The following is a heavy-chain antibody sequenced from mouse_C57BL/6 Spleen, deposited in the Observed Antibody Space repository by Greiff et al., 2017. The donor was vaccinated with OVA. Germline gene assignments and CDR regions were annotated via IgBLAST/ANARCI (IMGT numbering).Heavy chain of an antibody. CDR3: ARSHYYGSSYNFDY. Sequence: QVHVVQPGADLVMPGASLKLSCKASGFTFTSYGMSWVRQRPGQGLEWVGEIDTSGSYTNYKQKFKGKSTLTVDNSSSTVYMQRSSLTSEDSAVYYGARSHYYGSSYNFDYWGQGTTLTVSS. D-gene: IGHD1-1*01. CDR1: GFTFTSYG. V-gene: IGHV1-69*01. CDR2: IDTSGSYT. J-gene: IGHJ2*01.